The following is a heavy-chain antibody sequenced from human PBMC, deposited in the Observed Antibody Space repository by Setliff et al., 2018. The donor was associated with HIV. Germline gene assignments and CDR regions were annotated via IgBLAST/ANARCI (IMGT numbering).Heavy chain of an antibody. CDR2: ISSSSYYI. D-gene: IGHD3-10*01. V-gene: IGHV3-21*01. Sequence: PGGSLRLSCAASGFTFSSYTMNWVRQAPGKGLEWVSSISSSSYYIYYADSVKGRFTISRDNAKNSLYLQMNSLRAEDTAVYYCASVLRYYGSGSYPFGYWGQGTLVTVSS. J-gene: IGHJ4*02. CDR1: GFTFSSYT. CDR3: ASVLRYYGSGSYPFGY.